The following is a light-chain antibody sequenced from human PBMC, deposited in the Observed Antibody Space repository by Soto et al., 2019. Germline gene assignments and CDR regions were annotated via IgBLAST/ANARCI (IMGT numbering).Light chain of an antibody. CDR2: GAS. CDR1: QPLNNN. CDR3: QQYEKWPPSIT. V-gene: IGKV3-15*01. J-gene: IGKJ5*01. Sequence: EIVMTQSPANLSVSPGDRATLSCRAGQPLNNNVAWYQHKPGQAPRLLIYGASTRATGISARFSGSGSGTEFTLTISSLQSEDFAVYYCQQYEKWPPSITFGQGTRLEIK.